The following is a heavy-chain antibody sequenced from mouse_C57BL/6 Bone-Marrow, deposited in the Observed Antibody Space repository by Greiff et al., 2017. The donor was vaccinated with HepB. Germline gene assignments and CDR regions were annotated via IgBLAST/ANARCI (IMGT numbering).Heavy chain of an antibody. V-gene: IGHV1-15*01. D-gene: IGHD3-3*01. CDR3: GRGYAMDY. Sequence: QVQLQQSGAELVRPGASVTLSCKASGYTFTDYEMHWVKQTPVHGLEWIGAIDPETGGTAYNQKFKGKAILTADESSSTAYMELRSLTSEDSAVYYGGRGYAMDYWGQGTSVTVSS. CDR1: GYTFTDYE. CDR2: IDPETGGT. J-gene: IGHJ4*01.